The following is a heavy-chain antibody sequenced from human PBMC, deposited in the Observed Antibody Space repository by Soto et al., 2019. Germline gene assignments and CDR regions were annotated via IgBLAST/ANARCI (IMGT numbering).Heavy chain of an antibody. J-gene: IGHJ3*01. Sequence: EVQLVESGGGLGQTGGSLRLSCAASGFTFTDYSFNWVRQPPGKGLEWISYVSRRGRDTYYAVSVKGRFTISRDGAKKSVSLEMHSLRGEDTAVYYCVRDSQYAFDLWGQGTRVTVSS. CDR3: VRDSQYAFDL. D-gene: IGHD6-19*01. CDR2: VSRRGRDT. CDR1: GFTFTDYS. V-gene: IGHV3-48*01.